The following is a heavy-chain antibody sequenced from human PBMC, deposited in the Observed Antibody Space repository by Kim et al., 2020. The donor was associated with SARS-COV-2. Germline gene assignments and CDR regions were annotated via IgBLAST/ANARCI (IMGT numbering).Heavy chain of an antibody. J-gene: IGHJ4*02. Sequence: GGSLRLSCAASGFTFSSYGMHWVRQAPGKGLEWVAVISYDGSNKYYADSVKGRFTISRDNSKNTLYLQMNSLRAEDTAVYYCAKDYYYGSGSYLDYWGQG. CDR3: AKDYYYGSGSYLDY. D-gene: IGHD3-10*01. V-gene: IGHV3-30*18. CDR2: ISYDGSNK. CDR1: GFTFSSYG.